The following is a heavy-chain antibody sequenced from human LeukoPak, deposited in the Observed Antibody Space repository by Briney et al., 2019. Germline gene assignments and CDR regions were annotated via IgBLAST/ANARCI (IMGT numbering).Heavy chain of an antibody. CDR3: ARAPLHYYMDV. CDR2: MNPNSGNT. Sequence: ASVKVSCKTSGYTFTNYGISWVRQATGQGLEWMGWMNPNSGNTGYAQKFQGRVTMTRNTSISTAYMELSSLRSEDTAVYYCARAPLHYYMDVWGKGTTVTISS. J-gene: IGHJ6*03. V-gene: IGHV1-8*02. D-gene: IGHD3-10*01. CDR1: GYTFTNYG.